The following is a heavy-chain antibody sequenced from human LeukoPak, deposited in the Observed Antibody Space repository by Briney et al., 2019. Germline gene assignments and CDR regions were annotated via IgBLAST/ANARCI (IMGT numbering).Heavy chain of an antibody. CDR3: ARDRGAIYGSGSYYFDY. D-gene: IGHD3-10*01. V-gene: IGHV1-46*01. CDR1: GYTFTSYY. Sequence: GASVKVSCKASGYTFTSYYMHWVRQAPGQGLEWMGIINPSGGSTSYAQKFQGRVTMTRDTSTSTVYMELSSLRSEETAVYYCARDRGAIYGSGSYYFDYWGQGTLVTVSS. J-gene: IGHJ4*02. CDR2: INPSGGST.